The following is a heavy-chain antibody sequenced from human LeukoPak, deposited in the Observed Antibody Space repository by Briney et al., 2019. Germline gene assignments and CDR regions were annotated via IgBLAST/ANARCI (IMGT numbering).Heavy chain of an antibody. D-gene: IGHD5-12*01. V-gene: IGHV4-34*01. CDR1: GGSISSYY. CDR3: ARGEWLRLRKGFDY. CDR2: INHSGST. J-gene: IGHJ4*02. Sequence: SETLSLTCTVSGGSISSYYWSWIRQPPGKGLEWIGEINHSGSTNYNPSLKSRVTISVDTSKNQFSLKLSSVTAADTAVYYCARGEWLRLRKGFDYWGQGTLVTVSS.